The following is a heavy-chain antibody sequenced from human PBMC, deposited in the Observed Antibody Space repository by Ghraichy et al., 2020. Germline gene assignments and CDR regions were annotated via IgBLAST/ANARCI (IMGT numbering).Heavy chain of an antibody. Sequence: GGSLRLSCAASGFTFSSYEMHWVRQAPGKGLEWVSHIRTTGTTIYYADSVKDRFTISRDNAKNSLYLQMNSLRAEDTAVYYCVRESRADDGSGFFDYWGLGTLVTVSS. CDR2: IRTTGTTI. CDR1: GFTFSSYE. D-gene: IGHD3-22*01. J-gene: IGHJ4*02. CDR3: VRESRADDGSGFFDY. V-gene: IGHV3-48*03.